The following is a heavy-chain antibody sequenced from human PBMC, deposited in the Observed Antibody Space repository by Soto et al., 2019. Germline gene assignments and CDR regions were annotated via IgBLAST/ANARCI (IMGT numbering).Heavy chain of an antibody. CDR3: ARDPPETPSDY. J-gene: IGHJ4*02. V-gene: IGHV1-18*01. CDR2: ISTKNGDT. Sequence: ASVKVSCKASGYTFTDYGITWVRQAPGQGLEWMGWISTKNGDTNLAQRFRGRVTLTTDTSTTTAYMDLRSLTPDDTAVYYCARDPPETPSDYWGQGTLVTVSS. CDR1: GYTFTDYG.